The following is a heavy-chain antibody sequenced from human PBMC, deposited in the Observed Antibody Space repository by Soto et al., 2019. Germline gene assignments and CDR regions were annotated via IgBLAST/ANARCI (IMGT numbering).Heavy chain of an antibody. V-gene: IGHV4-39*02. CDR1: GDSISSRTDY. Sequence: ETLSLTCRVSGDSISSRTDYWGWVRQPPGKGLEWIGNIYYSGSTDYNPSLKRRVTISVDTSQNDFSLKLTSVTAADTAVYYCALVVAPPYYFDYWSQGTLVTVSS. J-gene: IGHJ4*02. D-gene: IGHD2-15*01. CDR3: ALVVAPPYYFDY. CDR2: IYYSGST.